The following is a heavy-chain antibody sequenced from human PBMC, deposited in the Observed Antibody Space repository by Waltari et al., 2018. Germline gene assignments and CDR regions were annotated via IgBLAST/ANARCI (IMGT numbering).Heavy chain of an antibody. V-gene: IGHV4-59*01. D-gene: IGHD3-22*01. CDR3: ARVPGSGYYYFDY. CDR2: IYYSGST. Sequence: QVQLQESGPGLVKPSETLSLTCTVSGGPIRRYYWSWIRQPPGKGLEWIGYIYYSGSTNYNPSLKSRVTISVDTSKNQFSLKLSSVTAADTAVYYCARVPGSGYYYFDYWGQGTLVTVSS. J-gene: IGHJ4*02. CDR1: GGPIRRYY.